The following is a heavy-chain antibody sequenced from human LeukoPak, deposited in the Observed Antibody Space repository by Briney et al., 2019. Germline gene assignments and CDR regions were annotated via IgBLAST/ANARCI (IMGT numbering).Heavy chain of an antibody. V-gene: IGHV3-7*01. CDR1: KFSFSDYW. CDR3: ARALRDSSCYRYFDY. J-gene: IGHJ4*02. D-gene: IGHD3-22*01. Sequence: GGSLRLSCAGSKFSFSDYWMHWVRQAPGKGLEWVANIKQDGSEKDYVDSVKGRFTISRDNARNSMYLQMNSLRAEDTAVYYCARALRDSSCYRYFDYWGQGTLVTVSS. CDR2: IKQDGSEK.